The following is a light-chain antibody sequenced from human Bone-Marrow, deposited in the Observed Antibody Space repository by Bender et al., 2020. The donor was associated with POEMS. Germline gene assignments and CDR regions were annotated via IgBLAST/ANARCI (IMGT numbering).Light chain of an antibody. CDR1: SSDFGDYNS. CDR3: TSYTISRTFV. V-gene: IGLV2-14*01. J-gene: IGLJ1*01. CDR2: EGS. Sequence: QSALTQPASVSGSPGQSITISCTGTSSDFGDYNSVSWYQQHPGEAPRLMIYEGSKRPSGVSNRFSGSKSGNTASLTISGLQADDEAEYYCTSYTISRTFVFGTGTKVTVL.